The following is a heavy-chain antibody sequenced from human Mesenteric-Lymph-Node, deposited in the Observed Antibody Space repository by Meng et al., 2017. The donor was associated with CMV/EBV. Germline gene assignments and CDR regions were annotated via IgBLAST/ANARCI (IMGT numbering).Heavy chain of an antibody. CDR2: IKFDGSEK. V-gene: IGHV3-7*01. Sequence: GESLKISCAASGFTFSSYWMSWVRQSPGKGLDWVARIKFDGSEKQYVDSVKGRFTISRDSSKNTLYLLMNSLRPEDTAVYYCAREDDYRNFFDYWGQGTLVTVSS. CDR1: GFTFSSYW. J-gene: IGHJ4*02. D-gene: IGHD4-11*01. CDR3: AREDDYRNFFDY.